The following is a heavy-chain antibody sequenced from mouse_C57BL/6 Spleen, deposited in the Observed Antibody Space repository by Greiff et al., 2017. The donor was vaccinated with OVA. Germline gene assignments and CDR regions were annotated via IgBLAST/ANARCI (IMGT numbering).Heavy chain of an antibody. J-gene: IGHJ1*03. CDR3: TRDGPDGYYKGYFDV. Sequence: EVQLQESGEGLVKPGGSLKLSCAASGFTFSSYAMSWVRQTPEKRLEWVAYISSGGDYIYYADTVKGRFTISRDNARNTLYLQMSSLKSEDTAMYYCTRDGPDGYYKGYFDVWGTGTTVTVSS. V-gene: IGHV5-9-1*02. CDR2: ISSGGDYI. CDR1: GFTFSSYA. D-gene: IGHD2-3*01.